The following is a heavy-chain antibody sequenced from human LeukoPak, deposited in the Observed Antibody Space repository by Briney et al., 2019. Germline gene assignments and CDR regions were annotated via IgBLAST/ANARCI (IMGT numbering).Heavy chain of an antibody. Sequence: ASVKVSCKASGGTFSSYAISWVRQAPGQGLEWMGGIIPIFGTANYAQKFQGRVTITADESTCTAYMELSSLRSEDTAVYYCARDQCSSTSCYLGAFDIWGQGTMVTVSS. CDR2: IIPIFGTA. CDR1: GGTFSSYA. CDR3: ARDQCSSTSCYLGAFDI. J-gene: IGHJ3*02. D-gene: IGHD2-2*01. V-gene: IGHV1-69*13.